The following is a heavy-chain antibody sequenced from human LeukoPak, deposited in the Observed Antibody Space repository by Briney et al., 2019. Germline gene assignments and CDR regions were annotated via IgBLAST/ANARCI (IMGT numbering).Heavy chain of an antibody. D-gene: IGHD3-10*01. CDR3: VRGSSGTAVRGVSWAWFDP. Sequence: GGSLRLSCVASGFTLSSYWMTWVRQAPGKGLEWVANIKPDGSEKYFVDSVRGRFTISRDNVMNSLYLHMNSLRGDDTAVYYCVRGSSGTAVRGVSWAWFDPWGQGTLVTVSS. CDR1: GFTLSSYW. V-gene: IGHV3-7*05. CDR2: IKPDGSEK. J-gene: IGHJ5*02.